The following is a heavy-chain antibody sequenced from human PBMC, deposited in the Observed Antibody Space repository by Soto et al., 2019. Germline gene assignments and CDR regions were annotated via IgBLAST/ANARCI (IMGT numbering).Heavy chain of an antibody. CDR2: ISSSSSYI. Sequence: GGFLRLSCAASGFTFSSYSMNWVRQATGKGLEWVSSISSSSSYIYYADSVKGRFTISRDNAKNSLYLQMNSLRAEDTAVYNWSRFQAVAGKHIVRAVFDVWGQGTMDPV. CDR1: GFTFSSYS. D-gene: IGHD2-21*01. V-gene: IGHV3-21*01. J-gene: IGHJ3*01. CDR3: SRFQAVAGKHIVRAVFDV.